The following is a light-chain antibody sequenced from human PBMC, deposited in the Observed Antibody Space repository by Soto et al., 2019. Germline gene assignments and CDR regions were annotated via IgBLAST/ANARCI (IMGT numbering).Light chain of an antibody. V-gene: IGKV3-15*01. J-gene: IGKJ5*01. CDR2: RAF. Sequence: EIVMTQSPATLSLSPGERATLSCRASLSVSSDLAWYRQKPGQAPRLLIYRAFTRATGIPARFSGSGFGTDFTLTISSLQSEDFAVYYCQQRSNWPPITFGQGTRLEIK. CDR1: LSVSSD. CDR3: QQRSNWPPIT.